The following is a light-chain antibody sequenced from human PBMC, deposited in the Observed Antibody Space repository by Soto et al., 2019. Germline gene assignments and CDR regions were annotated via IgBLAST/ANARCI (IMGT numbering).Light chain of an antibody. CDR3: QQYGSSPPWT. J-gene: IGKJ1*01. V-gene: IGKV3-20*01. Sequence: EIVMTQSPVTLSVSPGERAPLSCRASHSVSSSYLAWYQQKPGQAPRLLIYGASSRATGIPDRFSGSGSGTDFTLTISRLEPEDFAVYYCQQYGSSPPWTFGQGTKVDIK. CDR2: GAS. CDR1: HSVSSSY.